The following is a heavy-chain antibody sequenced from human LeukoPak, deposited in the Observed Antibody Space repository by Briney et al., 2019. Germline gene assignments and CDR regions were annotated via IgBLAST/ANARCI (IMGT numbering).Heavy chain of an antibody. D-gene: IGHD6-19*01. J-gene: IGHJ4*02. CDR1: GFTFSSYG. CDR2: IRYDGSNK. CDR3: AKDPIGGWMFDY. V-gene: IGHV3-30*02. Sequence: PGGSLRLSCAASGFTFSSYGMHWVRQAPGKGLEWVAFIRYDGSNKYYADSVKGRFTISRDNSKNTLYLQKNSLRAEDTAVYYCAKDPIGGWMFDYWGQGTLVTVSS.